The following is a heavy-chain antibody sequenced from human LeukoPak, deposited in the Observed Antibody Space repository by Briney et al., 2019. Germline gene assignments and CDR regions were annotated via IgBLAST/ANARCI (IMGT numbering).Heavy chain of an antibody. Sequence: GGSLRLSCEASGFTFSRYAMIWVRQAPGKGLEWVSGISGSGGITSYADSVKGRFTISRDNSKNTLYLQMKSLRAEDTALYYCAKGGTESYHYYGMDVWGQGTTVTVSS. CDR2: ISGSGGIT. V-gene: IGHV3-23*01. CDR1: GFTFSRYA. J-gene: IGHJ6*02. CDR3: AKGGTESYHYYGMDV. D-gene: IGHD1-26*01.